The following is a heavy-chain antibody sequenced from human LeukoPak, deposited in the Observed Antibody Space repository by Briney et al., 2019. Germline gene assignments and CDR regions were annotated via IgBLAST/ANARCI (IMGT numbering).Heavy chain of an antibody. CDR2: ISSSSSYI. CDR1: GFTFNNYY. V-gene: IGHV3-21*01. D-gene: IGHD2-15*01. CDR3: ARDLEAGYCSGGSCSDDY. Sequence: GGSLRLSCVASGFTFNNYYMSWIRQAPGKGLEWVSSISSSSSYIYYADSVKGRFTISRDNAKNSLYLQMNSLRAEDTAVYYCARDLEAGYCSGGSCSDDYWGQGTLVTVSS. J-gene: IGHJ4*02.